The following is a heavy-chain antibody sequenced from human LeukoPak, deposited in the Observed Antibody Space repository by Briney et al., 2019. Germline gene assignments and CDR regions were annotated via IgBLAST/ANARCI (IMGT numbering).Heavy chain of an antibody. Sequence: GGSLRLSCAASGFTFTNAWMTWVRQAPGKGLEWVGRIKSKGDGETTDYAEPVKGRFSMSRDDFEATMYLQMYGLEAEDTAVYYCTTDRGLTMIRGVLVDWGLGALVTVSS. D-gene: IGHD3-10*01. CDR3: TTDRGLTMIRGVLVD. CDR1: GFTFTNAW. CDR2: IKSKGDGETT. V-gene: IGHV3-15*01. J-gene: IGHJ4*02.